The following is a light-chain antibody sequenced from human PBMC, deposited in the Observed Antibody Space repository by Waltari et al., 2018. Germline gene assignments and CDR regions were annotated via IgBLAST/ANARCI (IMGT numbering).Light chain of an antibody. CDR2: ATS. CDR1: QSISTF. J-gene: IGKJ1*01. Sequence: IVLTQSPGTLSLSPGERATPSCRARQSISTFLAWYQQRPGQAPRLLIYATSSRATGIPDRFSGSGSGTDFSLTISRLEPEDFAVYYCQHYVRLPATFGQGTKVEIK. CDR3: QHYVRLPAT. V-gene: IGKV3-20*01.